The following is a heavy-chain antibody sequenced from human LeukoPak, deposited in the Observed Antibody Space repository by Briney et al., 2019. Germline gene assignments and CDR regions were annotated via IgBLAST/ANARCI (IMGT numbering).Heavy chain of an antibody. Sequence: PSQTLSLTCTVSGASFSSGGHYWSWIRQHPGRGLEWIGSVLSSGSTYYNPSLKSRATISVDRSTNQFFLKLSSVTAADTAVYYCARVLGYNILTAYYSYYFDYWGQGTLVTVSS. CDR1: GASFSSGGHY. J-gene: IGHJ4*02. V-gene: IGHV4-31*03. CDR2: VLSSGST. D-gene: IGHD3-9*01. CDR3: ARVLGYNILTAYYSYYFDY.